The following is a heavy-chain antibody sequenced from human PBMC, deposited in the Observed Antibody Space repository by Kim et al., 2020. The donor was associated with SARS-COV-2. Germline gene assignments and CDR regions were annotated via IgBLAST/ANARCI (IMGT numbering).Heavy chain of an antibody. CDR1: GFTFSSYW. J-gene: IGHJ4*02. CDR3: LKDYRGD. Sequence: GGSLRLSCAASGFTFSSYWMSWVRQAPGKGLEWVANIKGDGSEEYYAESVKGRFTISRDNAKNSLYLEMNSLRVEDTAVYYCLKDYRGDWGQGTLGTVPS. CDR2: IKGDGSEE. D-gene: IGHD3-10*01. V-gene: IGHV3-7*01.